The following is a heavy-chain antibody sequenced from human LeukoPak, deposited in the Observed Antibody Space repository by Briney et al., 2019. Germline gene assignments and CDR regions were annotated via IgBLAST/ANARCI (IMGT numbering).Heavy chain of an antibody. D-gene: IGHD2-21*02. V-gene: IGHV1-46*01. CDR1: ANTFTSYY. Sequence: ASVKVSCKTSANTFTSYYIHWVRQAPGQGLEWMGGIYPSGDSTDYAQRFQRRVTMSADASTNTVYMALRSLTSGGTAIYYCSRGRAMVVGVTGVPFDYWGQGTLVTVSS. CDR2: IYPSGDST. CDR3: SRGRAMVVGVTGVPFDY. J-gene: IGHJ4*02.